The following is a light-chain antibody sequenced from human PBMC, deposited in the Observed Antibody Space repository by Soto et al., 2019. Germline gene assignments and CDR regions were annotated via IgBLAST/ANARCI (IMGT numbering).Light chain of an antibody. Sequence: EIVLTQSPGTLSLSPGERATLSCRASQSVSNNYLAWYQQKPGQAHRPLIYGASNRATGIPDRFSGSGSGTDFTLTISRLEPEEFAVYYCQQYGSSPITVGKGTRLEIK. V-gene: IGKV3-20*01. CDR2: GAS. CDR1: QSVSNNY. CDR3: QQYGSSPIT. J-gene: IGKJ5*01.